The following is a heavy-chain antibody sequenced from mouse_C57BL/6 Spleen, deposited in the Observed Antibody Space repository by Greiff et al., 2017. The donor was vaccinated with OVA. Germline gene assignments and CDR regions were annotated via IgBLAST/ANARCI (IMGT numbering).Heavy chain of an antibody. D-gene: IGHD1-1*01. CDR3: ARGDYGSSYSYYYALDY. J-gene: IGHJ4*01. V-gene: IGHV1-18*01. CDR2: INPNNGGT. Sequence: EVQLQQSGPELVKPGASVKIPCTASGYTFTDYNMDWVKQSHGKSLEWIGDINPNNGGTIYNQKFKGKATLTVDKSSSTAYMELRSLTSEDTAVYYCARGDYGSSYSYYYALDYWGQGTSVTVSS. CDR1: GYTFTDYN.